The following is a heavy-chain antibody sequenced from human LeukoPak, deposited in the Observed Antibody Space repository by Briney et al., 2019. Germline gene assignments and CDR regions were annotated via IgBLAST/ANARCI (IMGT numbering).Heavy chain of an antibody. CDR1: GSITTGGPYS. D-gene: IGHD3-22*01. Sequence: SETLSLTCSGSITTGGPYSWHWIRQPPGKGRGGIGYLFHVGNTYYNPSLKNRVTISLDGSNNQLSLKMTSVTAADTAVYFCARGNNYDSSGYYMDFWGQGTLSTVSS. V-gene: IGHV4-30-2*01. CDR2: LFHVGNT. CDR3: ARGNNYDSSGYYMDF. J-gene: IGHJ4*02.